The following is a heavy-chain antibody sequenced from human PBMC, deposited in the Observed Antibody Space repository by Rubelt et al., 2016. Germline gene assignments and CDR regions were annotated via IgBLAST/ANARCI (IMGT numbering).Heavy chain of an antibody. CDR3: AGGSRVGPTGDY. D-gene: IGHD1-26*01. CDR1: GGSISSYY. Sequence: QVQLQESGPGLVKASETLSLTCTVSGGSISSYYWSWIRQPPGKGLEWIGYIYYSGSTNYNPSLKSRVTISVDTSKNQLSLKPCSVTAAGTAVYYCAGGSRVGPTGDYWGQGTLVTVSS. V-gene: IGHV4-59*08. J-gene: IGHJ4*02. CDR2: IYYSGST.